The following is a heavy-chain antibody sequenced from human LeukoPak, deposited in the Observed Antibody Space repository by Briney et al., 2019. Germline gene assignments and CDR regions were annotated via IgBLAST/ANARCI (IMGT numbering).Heavy chain of an antibody. Sequence: SGPTLVKPTQTLTLTCTFSGFSLSTSGLGVGWIRQPPGKALEWLALIYWDDDKRYSPSLKSRLTITKDTSKHQVVLTMTNMDPVDTATYYCAHLKLGYGYWDYWGQGTLVTVSS. CDR2: IYWDDDK. D-gene: IGHD5-18*01. J-gene: IGHJ4*02. V-gene: IGHV2-5*02. CDR1: GFSLSTSGLG. CDR3: AHLKLGYGYWDY.